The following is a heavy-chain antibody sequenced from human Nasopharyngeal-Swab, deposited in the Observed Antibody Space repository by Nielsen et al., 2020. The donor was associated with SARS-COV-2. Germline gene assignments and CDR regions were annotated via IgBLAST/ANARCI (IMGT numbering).Heavy chain of an antibody. V-gene: IGHV3-33*06. CDR1: GFTFSSYG. CDR3: AKDRDSGDDSDDYYHYYGMDV. Sequence: GESLKISCAASGFTFSSYGMHWVRQAPGKGLEWVAVIWYDGSNKYYADSVKGRFTISRDNSKNTVSLQMNSLRAEDTAIYYCAKDRDSGDDSDDYYHYYGMDVWGQGTTVTVSS. CDR2: IWYDGSNK. J-gene: IGHJ6*02. D-gene: IGHD5-12*01.